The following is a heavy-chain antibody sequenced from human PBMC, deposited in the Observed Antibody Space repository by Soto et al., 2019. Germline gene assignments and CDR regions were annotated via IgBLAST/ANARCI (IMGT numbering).Heavy chain of an antibody. CDR2: ISSSSYI. CDR1: GFTFSSYS. CDR3: ARDSLSSLDAFDI. V-gene: IGHV3-21*05. D-gene: IGHD2-2*01. Sequence: PGGSLRLSCAASGFTFSSYSMNWVRQAPGKGLEWVSYISSSSYIYYADSVKGRFTISRDNAKNSLYLQMNSLRAEDTAVYYCARDSLSSLDAFDIWGQGTMVTVSS. J-gene: IGHJ3*02.